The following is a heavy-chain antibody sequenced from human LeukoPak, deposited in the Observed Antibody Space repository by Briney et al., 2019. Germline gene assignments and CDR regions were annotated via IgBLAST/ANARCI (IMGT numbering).Heavy chain of an antibody. J-gene: IGHJ6*02. Sequence: GASVKVSCKVSGYTLTELSMHWVRQAPGKGLEWMGGFDPEDGETIYAQKFQGRVTMTEDTSTDTAYMELSSLRSEDTAVYYCARDQDIVVVPAAPWDVWGQGTTVTVSS. D-gene: IGHD2-2*01. CDR3: ARDQDIVVVPAAPWDV. V-gene: IGHV1-24*01. CDR1: GYTLTELS. CDR2: FDPEDGET.